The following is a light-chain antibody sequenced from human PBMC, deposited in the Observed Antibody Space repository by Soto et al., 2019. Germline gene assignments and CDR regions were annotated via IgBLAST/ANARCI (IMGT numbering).Light chain of an antibody. Sequence: QSVRTQPASVSGSPGQSITISCTGTSSDVGGYNYVSWYQQHPGKAPKLMIYDVSNRPSGVSNRFSGSKSGNTASLAISWLQAEDEADYYCSSYTSSSTLVVFGGGTKLTVL. CDR3: SSYTSSSTLVV. CDR2: DVS. V-gene: IGLV2-14*01. CDR1: SSDVGGYNY. J-gene: IGLJ2*01.